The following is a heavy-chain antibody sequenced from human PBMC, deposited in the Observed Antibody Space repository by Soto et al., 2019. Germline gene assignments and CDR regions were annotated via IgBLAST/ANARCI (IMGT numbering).Heavy chain of an antibody. CDR2: IYFSGST. Sequence: KPSETLSLTCTVSGGYITSDSYYWAWIRQPPGKGLEWIGSIYFSGSTYYNSALKSRLAISIDMSKNQFSLNLSSVTAADTAVYYCARLGYSKKPRGWFDPWGQGTLVTVSS. J-gene: IGHJ5*02. CDR3: ARLGYSKKPRGWFDP. D-gene: IGHD6-13*01. CDR1: GGYITSDSYY. V-gene: IGHV4-39*01.